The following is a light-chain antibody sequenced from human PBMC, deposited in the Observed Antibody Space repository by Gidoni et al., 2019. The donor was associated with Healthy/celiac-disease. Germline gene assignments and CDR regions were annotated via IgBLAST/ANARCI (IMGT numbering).Light chain of an antibody. V-gene: IGLV1-47*01. Sequence: QSVLTQPHSASGAPGQRVTISCSGSSSNIGSNYVYWYQQLPGPAPNLPIYRNNQRPSGVPDRFSGSKSGTSASLAISGLRSEDEAYYYCAAWDDSLSGSWVFGGGTKLTVL. J-gene: IGLJ3*02. CDR2: RNN. CDR1: SSNIGSNY. CDR3: AAWDDSLSGSWV.